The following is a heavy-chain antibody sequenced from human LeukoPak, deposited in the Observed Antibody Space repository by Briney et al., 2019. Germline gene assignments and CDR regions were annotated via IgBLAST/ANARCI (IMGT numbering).Heavy chain of an antibody. CDR2: IRSIGGST. D-gene: IGHD6-19*01. CDR3: VKDGDSAGWYYYFDY. V-gene: IGHV3-64D*06. J-gene: IGHJ4*02. CDR1: GFTFSSYA. Sequence: QPGESLRLSCSASGFTFSSYAMHWVRQAPGKGPEYVSGIRSIGGSTNYADSVKGRFTISRDNSKNTVYLQMSSLRAEDTAVYYCVKDGDSAGWYYYFDYWGREPWSPSPQ.